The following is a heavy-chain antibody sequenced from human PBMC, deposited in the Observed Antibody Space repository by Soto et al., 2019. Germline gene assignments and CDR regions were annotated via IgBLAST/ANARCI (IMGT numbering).Heavy chain of an antibody. CDR2: IIPIFGTA. D-gene: IGHD4-17*01. Sequence: ASVNVSCKASGGTFSSYAISWVRQAPGQGLEWMGGIIPIFGTANYAQKFQGRVTITADESTSTAYMELSSLRSEDTAVYYCARSQTTVTSYDYWGQGTLVTVSS. J-gene: IGHJ4*02. CDR1: GGTFSSYA. V-gene: IGHV1-69*13. CDR3: ARSQTTVTSYDY.